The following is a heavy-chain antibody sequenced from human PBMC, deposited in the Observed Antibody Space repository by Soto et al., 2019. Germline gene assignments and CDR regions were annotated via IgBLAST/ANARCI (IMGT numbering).Heavy chain of an antibody. V-gene: IGHV1-46*01. CDR1: GYTFTSYY. D-gene: IGHD3-3*01. Sequence: ASVKVSCKASGYTFTSYYMHWVRQAPGQGLEWMGIINPSGGSTSYAQKFQGRVTMTRDTSTSTVYMELSSLRSEDTAVYYCASEAPPVLRFLEWSPSPYGMDVWGQGTKVTVYS. J-gene: IGHJ6*02. CDR2: INPSGGST. CDR3: ASEAPPVLRFLEWSPSPYGMDV.